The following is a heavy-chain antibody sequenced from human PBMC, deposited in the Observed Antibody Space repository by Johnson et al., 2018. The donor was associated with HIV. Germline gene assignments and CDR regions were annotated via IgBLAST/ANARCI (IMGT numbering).Heavy chain of an antibody. D-gene: IGHD3-16*01. V-gene: IGHV3-15*01. Sequence: VQLVESGGGLVKPGGSLRLSCAASGFTFTNAWMNWVRQAPGKGLEWVGRLKSKANSYTTEYAASVKGRFTISRDDSKNTLYLQINSLKTDDTAVYYCTTVRGAFDIWGQGTMVTVSS. CDR3: TTVRGAFDI. CDR1: GFTFTNAW. J-gene: IGHJ3*02. CDR2: LKSKANSYTT.